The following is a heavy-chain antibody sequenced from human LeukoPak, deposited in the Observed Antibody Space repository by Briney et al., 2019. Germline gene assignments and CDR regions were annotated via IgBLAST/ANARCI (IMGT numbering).Heavy chain of an antibody. CDR3: AAVQVGANYYFDY. CDR2: IVVGSGNT. J-gene: IGHJ4*02. Sequence: SVKVSCKASGFTFTSSAMQWVRQARGQRLEWIGWIVVGSGNTNYAQKFQERVTITRDMSTSRAYVELSSLRSEDTAVYYCAAVQVGANYYFDYWGQGTLVTVSS. D-gene: IGHD1-26*01. V-gene: IGHV1-58*02. CDR1: GFTFTSSA.